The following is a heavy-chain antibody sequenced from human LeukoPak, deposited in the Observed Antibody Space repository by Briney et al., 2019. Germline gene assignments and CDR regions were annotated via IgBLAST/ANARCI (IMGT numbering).Heavy chain of an antibody. CDR1: GGSISSYY. Sequence: KTSETLSLTCTVSGGSISSYYWSWIRQPPGKGLEWIGYIYYSGSTNYNPSLKSRVTISVDTSKNQFSLKLSSVTAADTAVYYCARHGNSGYDLDYWGQGTLVTVSS. CDR2: IYYSGST. D-gene: IGHD5-12*01. J-gene: IGHJ4*02. V-gene: IGHV4-59*08. CDR3: ARHGNSGYDLDY.